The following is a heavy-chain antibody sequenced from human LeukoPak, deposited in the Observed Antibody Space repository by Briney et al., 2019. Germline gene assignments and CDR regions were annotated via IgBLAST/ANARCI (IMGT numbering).Heavy chain of an antibody. Sequence: GGSLRLSCAASGFNFSTYSMNWVRQAPGKGLEWVSYISVRGGDIYYADSVKGRFTVSRDNAKNSLYLQMNSLRAEDTGVYYCAKDSYSKGDYWGQGVLVTVSS. CDR3: AKDSYSKGDY. V-gene: IGHV3-48*01. CDR1: GFNFSTYS. CDR2: ISVRGGDI. D-gene: IGHD5-18*01. J-gene: IGHJ4*02.